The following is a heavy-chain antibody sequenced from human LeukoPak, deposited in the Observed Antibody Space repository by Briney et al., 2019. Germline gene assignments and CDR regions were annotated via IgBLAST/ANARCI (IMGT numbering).Heavy chain of an antibody. J-gene: IGHJ5*02. V-gene: IGHV4-39*07. D-gene: IGHD2-2*02. Sequence: SETLSLTCTVSGYSISSSLYYWGWIRQPPGKGLEWIGEINHSGSTNYNPSLKSRVTISVDTSKNQFSLKLSSVTAADTAVYYCSSKVPAAIGWFDPWGQGTLVTVSS. CDR2: INHSGST. CDR1: GYSISSSLYY. CDR3: SSKVPAAIGWFDP.